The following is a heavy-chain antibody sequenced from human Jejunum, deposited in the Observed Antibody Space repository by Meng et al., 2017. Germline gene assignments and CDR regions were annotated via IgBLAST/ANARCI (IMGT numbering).Heavy chain of an antibody. D-gene: IGHD1-7*01. V-gene: IGHV3-11*01. J-gene: IGHJ4*02. Sequence: SLMISCPGSGFSFSDSYMSWIRPVPGKGLEFVSYISDSGSAQYYADSVKGRFTISRDNTKNSLSLQMNSLTVDDTAVYYCAGSRTYPSYFEYLGQGTLVTVSS. CDR1: GFSFSDSY. CDR2: ISDSGSAQ. CDR3: AGSRTYPSYFEY.